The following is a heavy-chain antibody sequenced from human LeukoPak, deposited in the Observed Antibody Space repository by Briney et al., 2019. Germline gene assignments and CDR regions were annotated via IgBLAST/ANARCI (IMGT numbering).Heavy chain of an antibody. D-gene: IGHD3-9*01. Sequence: ASVKVSCKASGYTFTGYYMHWVRQAPGQGLEWMGWINPNSGGTNYAQKFQGRVTMTRDTSISTAYMELSRLRSDDTAVYYCARDLTYYDISTGYYTPYYFDYWGQGTLVTVSS. CDR3: ARDLTYYDISTGYYTPYYFDY. V-gene: IGHV1-2*02. CDR1: GYTFTGYY. J-gene: IGHJ4*02. CDR2: INPNSGGT.